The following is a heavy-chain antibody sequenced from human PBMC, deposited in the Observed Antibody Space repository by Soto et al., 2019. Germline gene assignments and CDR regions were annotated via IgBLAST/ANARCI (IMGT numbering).Heavy chain of an antibody. Sequence: SVKVSCKASGGTFSSYTISWVRQAPGQGLEWMGRIIPILGIANYAQKFQGRVTITADKSTSTAYMELSSLRSEDTAVYCCARDNRDSSSPHADIWGQGTMVTVSS. CDR1: GGTFSSYT. J-gene: IGHJ3*02. V-gene: IGHV1-69*04. CDR2: IIPILGIA. CDR3: ARDNRDSSSPHADI. D-gene: IGHD6-6*01.